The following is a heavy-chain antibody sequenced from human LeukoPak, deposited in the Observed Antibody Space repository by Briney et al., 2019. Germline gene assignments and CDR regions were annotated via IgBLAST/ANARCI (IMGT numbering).Heavy chain of an antibody. J-gene: IGHJ4*02. D-gene: IGHD6-13*01. CDR1: GYSFTSYW. CDR2: IYPGDSDT. V-gene: IGHV5-51*01. Sequence: GESLKISCKGSGYSFTSYWTGWVRQMPGKGLEWMGIIYPGDSDTRYSPSFQGQVTISADKSISTAYLQWSSLKASDTAMYYCARSGKVVSSPSYYWGQGTLVTVSS. CDR3: ARSGKVVSSPSYY.